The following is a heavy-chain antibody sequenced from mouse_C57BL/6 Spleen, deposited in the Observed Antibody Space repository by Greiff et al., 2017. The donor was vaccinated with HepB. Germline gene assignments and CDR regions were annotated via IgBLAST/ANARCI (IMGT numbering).Heavy chain of an antibody. CDR3: ARHGRWLLPFDY. Sequence: QVQLQQSGAELVKPGASVKLSCKASGYTFTEYTIHWVKQRSGQGLGWIGWFYPGSGSIKYNEKFKDKATLTADKSSSTVYMELSRLTSEDSAVYFCARHGRWLLPFDYWGQGTTLTVSS. J-gene: IGHJ2*01. CDR2: FYPGSGSI. CDR1: GYTFTEYT. D-gene: IGHD2-3*01. V-gene: IGHV1-62-2*01.